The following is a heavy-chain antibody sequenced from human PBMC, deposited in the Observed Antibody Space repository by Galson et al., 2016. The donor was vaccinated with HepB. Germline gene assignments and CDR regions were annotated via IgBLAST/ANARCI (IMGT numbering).Heavy chain of an antibody. V-gene: IGHV1-2*02. CDR3: ARDSAAIYGFYFDS. CDR1: GYTFTGYY. Sequence: SVKVSCKASGYTFTGYYIHWVRQAPGQGLEWMGWINPTSGGTNSAQKFQGRVTMTRDTSINTAYMEVNTLMSDDTAVYYCARDSAAIYGFYFDSWGQGSLVIVSS. J-gene: IGHJ4*02. D-gene: IGHD3-3*02. CDR2: INPTSGGT.